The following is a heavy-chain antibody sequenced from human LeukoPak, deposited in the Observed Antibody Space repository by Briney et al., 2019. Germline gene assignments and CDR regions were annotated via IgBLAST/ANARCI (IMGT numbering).Heavy chain of an antibody. CDR1: GGSISSSSYY. D-gene: IGHD6-13*01. V-gene: IGHV4-39*07. Sequence: TSETLSLTCTVSGGSISSSSYYWGWIRQPPGKGLEWIESIYYSGSTYYNPSLKSRVTISVDTSKIQFSLKLSSVTAADTAVYYCAKGDSSSWYGNWGQGTLVTVSS. CDR3: AKGDSSSWYGN. J-gene: IGHJ4*02. CDR2: IYYSGST.